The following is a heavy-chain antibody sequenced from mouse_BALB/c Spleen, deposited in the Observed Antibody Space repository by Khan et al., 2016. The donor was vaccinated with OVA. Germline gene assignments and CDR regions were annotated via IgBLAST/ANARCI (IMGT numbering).Heavy chain of an antibody. V-gene: IGHV1-4*01. Sequence: VQLQHSGAELARPGASVKMSCKTSGYTFTSYTMHWIRQRPGQALEWIGHINPSNNYTNYNQNFKDKATLIVDKSSNTAYMQVSSLTSEDSAVYYGVREGAYHRSDGWFAYWGQGTLVTVSA. CDR1: GYTFTSYT. D-gene: IGHD2-14*01. CDR2: INPSNNYT. CDR3: VREGAYHRSDGWFAY. J-gene: IGHJ3*01.